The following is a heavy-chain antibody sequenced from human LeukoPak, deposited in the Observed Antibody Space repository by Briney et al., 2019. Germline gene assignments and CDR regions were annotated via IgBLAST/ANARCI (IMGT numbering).Heavy chain of an antibody. CDR1: GCTFSSYA. V-gene: IGHV1-69*04. CDR2: IIPILGIA. D-gene: IGHD3-10*01. J-gene: IGHJ4*02. CDR3: ARMQVVRGVTSFDY. Sequence: SVKVSCKASGCTFSSYAISWVRQAPGQGLEWMGRIIPILGIANYAQKFQGRVTITADKSTSTAYMELSSLRSEDTAVYYCARMQVVRGVTSFDYWGQGTLVTVSS.